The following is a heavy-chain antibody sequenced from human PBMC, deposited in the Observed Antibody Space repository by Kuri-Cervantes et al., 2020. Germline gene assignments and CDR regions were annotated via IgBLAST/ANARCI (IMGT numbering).Heavy chain of an antibody. Sequence: SETLSLPVTVSGVPISSYDWNWIRQPAGKGLEWIGRIYTSGSTNYNPSLKSRVTMSVDTSKNQFSLKLSSVTAADTAVYYCARGIIAVAGMPLSWGQGTLVTVSS. CDR1: GVPISSYD. CDR2: IYTSGST. CDR3: ARGIIAVAGMPLS. V-gene: IGHV4-4*07. D-gene: IGHD6-19*01. J-gene: IGHJ5*02.